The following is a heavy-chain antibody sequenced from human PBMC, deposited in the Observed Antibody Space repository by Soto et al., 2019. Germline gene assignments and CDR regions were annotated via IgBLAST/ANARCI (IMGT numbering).Heavy chain of an antibody. V-gene: IGHV5-51*01. J-gene: IGHJ6*02. D-gene: IGHD4-17*01. CDR2: IYPGDSDT. CDR3: AILPRTTTATYYYYGMDV. CDR1: GYSFTSYW. Sequence: GESLKISCKGSGYSFTSYWIGWVRQMPGKGLEWMGIIYPGDSDTRYSPSFQGQVTISADKSISTAYLQWSSLKASDTAMYYCAILPRTTTATYYYYGMDVWGQGTTVTVS.